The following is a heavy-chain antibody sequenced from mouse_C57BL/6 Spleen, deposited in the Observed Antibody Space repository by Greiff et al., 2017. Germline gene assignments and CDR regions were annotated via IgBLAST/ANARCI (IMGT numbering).Heavy chain of an antibody. D-gene: IGHD2-3*01. CDR1: GYTFTSYW. V-gene: IGHV1-53*01. Sequence: QVQLQQPGTELVKPGASVKLSCKASGYTFTSYWMHWVKQRPGQGLEWIGNINPSNGGTNYNEKFKSKATLTVDKSSSTAYMQLSSLTSEDSAVYYCARGEDGYSFFGDAMDYWGQGTSVTVSS. CDR2: INPSNGGT. J-gene: IGHJ4*01. CDR3: ARGEDGYSFFGDAMDY.